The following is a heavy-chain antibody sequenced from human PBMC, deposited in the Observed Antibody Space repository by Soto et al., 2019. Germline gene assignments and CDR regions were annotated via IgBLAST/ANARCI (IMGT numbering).Heavy chain of an antibody. V-gene: IGHV2-26*01. D-gene: IGHD3-3*01. CDR1: GFSLSNARMG. J-gene: IGHJ5*02. CDR2: IFSNDEK. Sequence: QVTLKESGPVLVNPTETLTLTCTVSGFSLSNARMGVSWIRQPPGKALEWLAHIFSNDEKSYSTSLKSRLTISKDTSKSQVVLTMTNMDPVDTATYYCARMSDFWSGYYWFDPWGQGTLVTVSS. CDR3: ARMSDFWSGYYWFDP.